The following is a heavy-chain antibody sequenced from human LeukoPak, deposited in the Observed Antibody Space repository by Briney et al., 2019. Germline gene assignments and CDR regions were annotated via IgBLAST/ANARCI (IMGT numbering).Heavy chain of an antibody. J-gene: IGHJ4*02. CDR1: GFTFSSYA. D-gene: IGHD6-13*01. CDR2: ISGSGGST. Sequence: GGSLRLSCAASGFTFSSYAMSWVRQAPGKGLEWVSAISGSGGSTYYADSVKGRFTISRDNAKNSLYLQMNSLRAEDTALYYCAKTAFRRYSSSPFDYWGQGTLVTVSS. CDR3: AKTAFRRYSSSPFDY. V-gene: IGHV3-23*01.